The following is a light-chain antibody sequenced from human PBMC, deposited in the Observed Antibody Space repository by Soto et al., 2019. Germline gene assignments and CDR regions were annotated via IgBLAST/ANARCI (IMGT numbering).Light chain of an antibody. Sequence: DIQMTQSPSTLSGSVGDRVTITCRASQTISSWLAWYQQKPGNAPKLLIYKASTLKSGVPSRFSGSGSGTEFTLTISSLQPDDFATYYCQQYNSYSEAFGQGTKVDIK. V-gene: IGKV1-5*03. CDR1: QTISSW. J-gene: IGKJ1*01. CDR2: KAS. CDR3: QQYNSYSEA.